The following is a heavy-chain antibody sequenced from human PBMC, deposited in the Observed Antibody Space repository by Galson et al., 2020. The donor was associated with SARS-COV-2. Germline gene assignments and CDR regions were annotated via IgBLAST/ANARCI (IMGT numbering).Heavy chain of an antibody. D-gene: IGHD3-22*01. CDR3: ARSHPNYCGSSSCYVADF. V-gene: IGHV1-69*13. Sequence: SVKVSCKASGGTFSGYGFAWVRQAPGQGLEWMGGIIPVFGTPSYAQIFQDRVTITADESTSTVFMELSSLRSDDTAVYYCARSHPNYCGSSSCYVADFWGQGTLVTVSS. J-gene: IGHJ4*02. CDR1: GGTFSGYG. CDR2: IIPVFGTP.